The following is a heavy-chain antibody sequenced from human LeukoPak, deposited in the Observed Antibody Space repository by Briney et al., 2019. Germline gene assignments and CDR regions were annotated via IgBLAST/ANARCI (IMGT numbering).Heavy chain of an antibody. J-gene: IGHJ4*02. V-gene: IGHV4-59*01. CDR2: IYYSGST. D-gene: IGHD3-10*01. Sequence: SETLSLTCPVSGGSISSYYWSWIRQPPGKGLEWIGYIYYSGSTNYNPSLKSRVTISVDTSKNQFSLKLSSVTAAGTAVYYCARNMVRGVNYFDYWGQGTLVTVSS. CDR1: GGSISSYY. CDR3: ARNMVRGVNYFDY.